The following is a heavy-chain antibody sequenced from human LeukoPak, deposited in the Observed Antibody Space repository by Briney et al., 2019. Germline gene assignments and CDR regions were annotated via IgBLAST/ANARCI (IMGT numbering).Heavy chain of an antibody. CDR1: GYNFTSYW. D-gene: IGHD5-24*01. J-gene: IGHJ4*02. Sequence: GESLKISCKGFGYNFTSYWISWVRQMPGKGLEWMGRVDPSDAYINYSPSFQGHVTISADKSITTAYLQWSSLKASDTAMYYCARLYDGDSYKKFDYWGQGTLVTVSS. CDR3: ARLYDGDSYKKFDY. V-gene: IGHV5-10-1*01. CDR2: VDPSDAYI.